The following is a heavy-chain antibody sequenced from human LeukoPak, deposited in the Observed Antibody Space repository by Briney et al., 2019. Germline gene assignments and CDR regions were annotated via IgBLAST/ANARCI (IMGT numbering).Heavy chain of an antibody. CDR1: GFTFSSYS. CDR3: ARLGRNGIVGATSYYYYYMDV. CDR2: ISSSSSYI. J-gene: IGHJ6*03. V-gene: IGHV3-21*01. Sequence: GGSLRLSCAASGFTFSSYSMNWVRQAPGKGLEWVSSISSSSSYIYYADSVKGRFTISRDNAKNSLYLQMNSLRAEDTAVYYCARLGRNGIVGATSYYYYYMDVWGKGTTVTVSS. D-gene: IGHD1-26*01.